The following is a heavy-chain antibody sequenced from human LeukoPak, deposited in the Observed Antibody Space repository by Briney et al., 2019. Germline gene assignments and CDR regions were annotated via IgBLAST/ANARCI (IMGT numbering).Heavy chain of an antibody. V-gene: IGHV1-18*04. CDR3: ARVRFGAITMVRGVKENRVNWVDP. CDR1: GYTFTTHY. J-gene: IGHJ5*02. D-gene: IGHD3-10*01. CDR2: ISPYNGYT. Sequence: GASVKVSCKASGYTFTTHYMHWVRQAPGQGLEWMGWISPYNGYTNYAQKLQGRVTMTTDISTSTAYMELRSLRSDDTAVYYCARVRFGAITMVRGVKENRVNWVDPWGQGTLVTVSS.